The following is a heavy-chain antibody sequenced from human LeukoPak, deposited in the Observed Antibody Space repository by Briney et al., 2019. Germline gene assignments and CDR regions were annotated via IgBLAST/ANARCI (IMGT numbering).Heavy chain of an antibody. D-gene: IGHD1-26*01. CDR3: AREHLWELREYRYFDY. CDR1: GGSIRSSYYY. J-gene: IGHJ4*02. CDR2: IYDSGST. Sequence: SETLSLTCTVSGGSIRSSYYYWGWIRQPPGKGLEWIGSIYDSGSTYYNPSLKSRVTISVDTSKNQFSLKLNSVTAADTAVYYCAREHLWELREYRYFDYWGQGTLVTVSS. V-gene: IGHV4-39*02.